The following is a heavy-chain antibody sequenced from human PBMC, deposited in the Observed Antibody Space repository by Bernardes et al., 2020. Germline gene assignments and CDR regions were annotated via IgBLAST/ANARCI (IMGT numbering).Heavy chain of an antibody. CDR2: ISSSSYI. V-gene: IGHV3-21*01. CDR3: ARGRTTKGTDY. CDR1: GFTFSSYS. Sequence: GGSLRLSCAASGFTFSSYSMNWVRQAPGKGLEWVSSISSSSYIYYADSVKGRFTISRDNAKNSLYLQMNSLRAEDTAVYYCARGRTTKGTDYWGQGTLVTVSS. D-gene: IGHD4-17*01. J-gene: IGHJ4*02.